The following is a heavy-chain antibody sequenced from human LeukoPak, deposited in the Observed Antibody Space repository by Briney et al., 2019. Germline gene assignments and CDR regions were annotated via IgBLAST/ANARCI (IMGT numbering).Heavy chain of an antibody. D-gene: IGHD2-21*02. J-gene: IGHJ4*02. CDR1: GYSFTSYY. CDR3: ARGAPGGSDPFDY. V-gene: IGHV1-46*01. Sequence: ASVKVSCKASGYSFTSYYMHWVRQAPGQGLEWMGIINPRAGTTVYAQKFQGGVTMTSVTSTSTVYMELHSLKSEDTAVYYCARGAPGGSDPFDYWGQGTQITVSS. CDR2: INPRAGTT.